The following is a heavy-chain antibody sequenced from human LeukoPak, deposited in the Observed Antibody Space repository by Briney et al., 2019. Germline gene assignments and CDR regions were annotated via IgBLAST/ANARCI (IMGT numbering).Heavy chain of an antibody. D-gene: IGHD5-18*01. CDR1: GGSISTYY. CDR3: ARPHTPMVYWYFGL. CDR2: IYSSGTT. Sequence: SETLSLTCTVSGGSISTYYWSWIREPPGRGLEWIGFIYSSGTTNYNPSLKSRVTMSVDTSKNQLSLKLNSVTAADTAVYYCARPHTPMVYWYFGLWGRGTLVTVYS. V-gene: IGHV4-59*01. J-gene: IGHJ2*01.